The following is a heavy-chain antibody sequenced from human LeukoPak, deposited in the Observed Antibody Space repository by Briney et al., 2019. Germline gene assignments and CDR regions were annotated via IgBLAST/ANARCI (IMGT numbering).Heavy chain of an antibody. CDR1: GYTFTSYD. CDR2: MNPNSSNT. V-gene: IGHV1-8*01. J-gene: IGHJ6*03. D-gene: IGHD5-12*01. Sequence: ASVKVSFKASGYTFTSYDINWVRQATGQGREWMGGMNPNSSNTGYAHKFQGRVTMTRNTSINTDYLHRSSLRSEDTAVYYCAGGVFMVANYMAVWGKGTTVTVSS. CDR3: AGGVFMVANYMAV.